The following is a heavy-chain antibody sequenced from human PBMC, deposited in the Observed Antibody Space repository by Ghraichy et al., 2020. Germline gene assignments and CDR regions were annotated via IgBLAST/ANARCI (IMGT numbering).Heavy chain of an antibody. J-gene: IGHJ3*02. Sequence: GESLNISCKGSGYSFTSYWIGWVRQMPGKGLEWMGIIYPGDSDTRYSPSFQGQVTISADKSISTAYLQWSSLKASDTAMYYCARQGSSGYWGVHDAFDIWGQGTMVTVSS. CDR1: GYSFTSYW. CDR3: ARQGSSGYWGVHDAFDI. D-gene: IGHD3-22*01. V-gene: IGHV5-51*01. CDR2: IYPGDSDT.